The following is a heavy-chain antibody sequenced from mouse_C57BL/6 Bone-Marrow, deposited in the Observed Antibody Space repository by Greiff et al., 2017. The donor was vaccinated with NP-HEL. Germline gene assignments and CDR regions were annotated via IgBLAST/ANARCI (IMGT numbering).Heavy chain of an antibody. CDR1: GFTFSDYY. D-gene: IGHD1-2*01. Sequence: EVQVVESEGGLVQPGSSMKLSCTASGFTFSDYYMAWVRQVPEKGLEWVANINYDGSSTYYLDTLKSRFIISRDNAKNILYLQMSSLKSEDTATYYCAREGHYYEGAMDYWGQGTSVTVSS. CDR3: AREGHYYEGAMDY. J-gene: IGHJ4*01. V-gene: IGHV5-16*01. CDR2: INYDGSST.